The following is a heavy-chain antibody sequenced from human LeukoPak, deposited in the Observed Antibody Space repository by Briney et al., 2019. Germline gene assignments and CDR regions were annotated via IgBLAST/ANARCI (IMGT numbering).Heavy chain of an antibody. CDR2: INPNSGGT. Sequence: ASVKVSCKAFGYTFTGYYMHWVRQAPGQGLEWMGWINPNSGGTNYAQKFQGRVTMTRDTSISTAYMELSRLRSDDTAVYYCARASYYDYAPDYWGQGTLVTVSS. CDR3: ARASYYDYAPDY. V-gene: IGHV1-2*02. J-gene: IGHJ4*02. CDR1: GYTFTGYY. D-gene: IGHD3-16*01.